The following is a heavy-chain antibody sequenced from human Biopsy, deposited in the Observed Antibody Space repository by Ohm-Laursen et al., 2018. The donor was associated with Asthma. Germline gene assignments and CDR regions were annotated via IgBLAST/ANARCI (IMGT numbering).Heavy chain of an antibody. V-gene: IGHV3-30-3*01. CDR3: ARDKPSHIDYYYGMDV. CDR2: ISYGGSNK. Sequence: SLRLSCAASGFTFSSYAMHWVRQAPGKGLEWVAVISYGGSNKYYADSVKGRFTISRDNSKNTLYLQMNSLRAEDTAVYYCARDKPSHIDYYYGMDVWGQGTTVTVSS. J-gene: IGHJ6*02. CDR1: GFTFSSYA.